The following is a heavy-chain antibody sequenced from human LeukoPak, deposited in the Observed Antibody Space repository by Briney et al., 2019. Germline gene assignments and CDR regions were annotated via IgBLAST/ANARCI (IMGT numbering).Heavy chain of an antibody. D-gene: IGHD6-19*01. V-gene: IGHV4-59*01. CDR1: GGSISSYY. Sequence: SETLSLTCTVSGGSISSYYWSWIRQPPGKGLEWIGYIYYSGSTNYNPSLKSRVTISVDTSKNQFSLKLSSVTAADTAVYYCARWASPRRGWTRGAHFGYWGQGTLVTVSS. J-gene: IGHJ4*02. CDR3: ARWASPRRGWTRGAHFGY. CDR2: IYYSGST.